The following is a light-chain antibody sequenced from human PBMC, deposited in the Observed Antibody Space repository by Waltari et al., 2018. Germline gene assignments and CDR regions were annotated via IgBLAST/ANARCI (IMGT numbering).Light chain of an antibody. CDR2: DAS. CDR1: QSVSSY. J-gene: IGKJ4*01. CDR3: QQRSNWLLT. Sequence: EIVLTQSPATLSLSPGERATPSCRASQSVSSYLAWYQQKPGQAPRLLLYDASTRATGIPARFSGSGSGTDFTLTISSLEPEDFAVYYCQQRSNWLLTFGGGTKVEIK. V-gene: IGKV3-11*01.